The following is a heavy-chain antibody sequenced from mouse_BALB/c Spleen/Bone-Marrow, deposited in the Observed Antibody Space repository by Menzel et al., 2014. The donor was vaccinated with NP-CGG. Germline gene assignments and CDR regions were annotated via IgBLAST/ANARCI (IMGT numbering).Heavy chain of an antibody. Sequence: DLVKPGPSVKLSCKASGYTFTNFWINWIKQRPGQGLEWIGRIAPGSGTTYYNEMFKGKATLTVDTSSSTAYIQLSSLSSEDSAVYFCARYDYAMDYWGQGTSVTVSS. V-gene: IGHV1S41*01. CDR1: GYTFTNFW. CDR2: IAPGSGTT. CDR3: ARYDYAMDY. D-gene: IGHD2-3*01. J-gene: IGHJ4*01.